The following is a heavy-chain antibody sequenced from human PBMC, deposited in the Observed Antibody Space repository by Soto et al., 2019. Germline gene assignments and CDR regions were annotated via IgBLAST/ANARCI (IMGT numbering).Heavy chain of an antibody. CDR1: GGTFSSYA. V-gene: IGHV1-69*13. Sequence: ASVKVSCKASGGTFSSYAISWVRQAPGQGLEWMGGIIPIFGTANYAQKFQGRVTITADESTSTAYMELSSLRSEDTAVYYCASSTVTTWDYYYYYGMDVWGQGTTVTVSS. D-gene: IGHD4-17*01. J-gene: IGHJ6*02. CDR3: ASSTVTTWDYYYYYGMDV. CDR2: IIPIFGTA.